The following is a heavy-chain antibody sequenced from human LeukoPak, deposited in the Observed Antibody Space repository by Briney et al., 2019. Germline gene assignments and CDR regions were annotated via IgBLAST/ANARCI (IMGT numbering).Heavy chain of an antibody. CDR3: AKDQYYYHSSGYLPRAQIGDAFDV. V-gene: IGHV4-4*07. Sequence: SETLSLTCTVSGGSISSYYWSWIRQPAGKGLERIWPIYTSGRTNYNPSLKSRVTMSLDTSKNQFSLKLSSVTAADTAVYVCAKDQYYYHSSGYLPRAQIGDAFDVLLQARMVGDSS. D-gene: IGHD3-22*01. CDR2: IYTSGRT. CDR1: GGSISSYY. J-gene: IGHJ3*01.